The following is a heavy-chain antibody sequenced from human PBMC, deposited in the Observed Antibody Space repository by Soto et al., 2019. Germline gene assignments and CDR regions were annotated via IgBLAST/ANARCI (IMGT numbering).Heavy chain of an antibody. CDR1: RYAYTVDG. CDR3: ARFSEGAYYDILTGYYKFSMDV. V-gene: IGHV1-18*01. CDR2: IRAYNGNT. J-gene: IGHJ6*02. D-gene: IGHD3-9*01. Sequence: GAAVDVPCEVCRYAYTVDGISCPRQTPRQGRERRSRIRAYNGNTNYGQKGRGRATMTTHKSTSTAYMEVRSLRSDDTAVYYCARFSEGAYYDILTGYYKFSMDVWGQGTTVTVSS.